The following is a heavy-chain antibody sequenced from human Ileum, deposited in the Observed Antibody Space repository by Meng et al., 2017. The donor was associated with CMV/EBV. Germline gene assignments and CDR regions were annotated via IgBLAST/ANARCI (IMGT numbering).Heavy chain of an antibody. D-gene: IGHD3-3*01. V-gene: IGHV4-34*01. J-gene: IGHJ4*02. CDR1: GSAFSDYY. CDR2: INHRGNT. CDR3: ARASPQRRFLSY. Sequence: QRHRGAVGRLKPSETLSLMWAVQGSAFSDYYWTWIRQFPGKGLEWIGEINHRGNTNYNPSLKSRVTISIDTSRNQFSLKLTSVTATDKAVYYCARASPQRRFLSYWGQGTLVTVSS.